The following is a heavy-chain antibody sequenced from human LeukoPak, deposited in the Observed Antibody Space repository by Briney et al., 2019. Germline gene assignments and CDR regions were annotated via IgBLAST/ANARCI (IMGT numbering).Heavy chain of an antibody. J-gene: IGHJ5*02. D-gene: IGHD5-24*01. Sequence: SETLSLTCAVYGGSFSGYYWSWIRQPPGKGLEWIGYIYYSGSTNYNPSLKSRVTISVDTSKNQFSLKLSSVTAADTAVYYCARHGSTITMLNNWFDPWGQGTLVTVSS. V-gene: IGHV4-59*08. CDR1: GGSFSGYY. CDR3: ARHGSTITMLNNWFDP. CDR2: IYYSGST.